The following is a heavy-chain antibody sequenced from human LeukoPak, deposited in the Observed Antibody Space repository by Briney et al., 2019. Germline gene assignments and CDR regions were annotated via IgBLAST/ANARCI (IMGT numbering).Heavy chain of an antibody. D-gene: IGHD6-19*01. V-gene: IGHV3-30*02. J-gene: IGHJ4*02. CDR3: AKATRRYSSGCGY. Sequence: GGSLRLSCAASEFTFSTYAMHWVRQAPGKGLEWVALILPDGSNKYYADSVKGRFTISRDNSKNTLYLQMNSLRAEDTAVYYCAKATRRYSSGCGYWGQGTLVTVSS. CDR2: ILPDGSNK. CDR1: EFTFSTYA.